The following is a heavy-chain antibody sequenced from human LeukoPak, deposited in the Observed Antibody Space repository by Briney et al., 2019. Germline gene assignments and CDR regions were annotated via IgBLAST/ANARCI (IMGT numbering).Heavy chain of an antibody. CDR3: ARHGCSGGSCSFDY. J-gene: IGHJ4*02. D-gene: IGHD2-15*01. V-gene: IGHV4-59*08. CDR2: IYYSGNT. CDR1: GGSISSYY. Sequence: SETLSLTCTVSGGSISSYYWSWIRQPPGKGLEWIGYIYYSGNTNYNPSLKSRVTTSVDTSKNQFSLKLSSVTAADTAVYYCARHGCSGGSCSFDYWGQGTLVTVSS.